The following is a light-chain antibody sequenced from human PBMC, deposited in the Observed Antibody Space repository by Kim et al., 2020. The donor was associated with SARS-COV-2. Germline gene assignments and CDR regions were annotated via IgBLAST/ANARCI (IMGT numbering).Light chain of an antibody. CDR3: AAWDDSLSVVV. J-gene: IGLJ2*01. CDR2: WTD. V-gene: IGLV1-47*01. CDR1: SSNIGSNY. Sequence: ELTQPPSASGTPGQRLTISCSGGSSNIGSNYVYWYQQLPATAPKLLIYWTDQRPSGVPDRFSGSKSGTSASLAIGGLRSEDEADYYCAAWDDSLSVVVFGGGTQLTVL.